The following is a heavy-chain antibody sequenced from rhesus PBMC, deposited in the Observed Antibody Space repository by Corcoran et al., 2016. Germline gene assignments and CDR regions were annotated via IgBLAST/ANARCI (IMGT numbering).Heavy chain of an antibody. CDR3: ARSRSYTFDY. J-gene: IGHJ4*01. Sequence: QVQLQESGPGLVKPSETLSLTGAVSGGSISSNYWSWIRQPPGKGREWIGRISGRGGSTAYNPALKSRVTISTDTSKNQFSLQLSSVTAADTAVYYCARSRSYTFDYWGQGVLVTVSS. CDR2: ISGRGGST. CDR1: GGSISSNY. D-gene: IGHD4-4*01. V-gene: IGHV4-173*01.